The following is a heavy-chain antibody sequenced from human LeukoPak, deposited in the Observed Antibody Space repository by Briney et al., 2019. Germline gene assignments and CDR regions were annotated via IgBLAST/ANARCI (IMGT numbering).Heavy chain of an antibody. V-gene: IGHV4-34*01. J-gene: IGHJ4*02. D-gene: IGHD3-10*01. Sequence: WETLSLTCAVYGGSFSGYYWSWIRQPPGKGLEWIGEINHSGSTNYNPSLKSRVTISVDTSKNQFSLKLSSVTAADTAVYYCARHGGLGGSGSYSRITHDYWGQGTLVTVSS. CDR2: INHSGST. CDR1: GGSFSGYY. CDR3: ARHGGLGGSGSYSRITHDY.